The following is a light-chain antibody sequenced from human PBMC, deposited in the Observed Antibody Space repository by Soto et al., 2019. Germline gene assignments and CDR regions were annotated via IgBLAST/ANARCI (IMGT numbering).Light chain of an antibody. V-gene: IGKV3-15*01. CDR3: QQYNTYSPWA. J-gene: IGKJ1*01. CDR2: GAS. Sequence: IVMTQSAATLSVYLGERATLSCRASQTVTSNLAWYQQKPGQAPRLLIYGASTRATSIPARFSGSGSGTEFTLTISSLQPDDFATYYCQQYNTYSPWAFGQGTKVDTK. CDR1: QTVTSN.